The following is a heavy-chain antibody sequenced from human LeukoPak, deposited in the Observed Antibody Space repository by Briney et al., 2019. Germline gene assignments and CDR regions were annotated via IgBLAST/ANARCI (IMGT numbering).Heavy chain of an antibody. CDR3: ARAYLAVATWGAFDI. J-gene: IGHJ3*02. CDR1: GGSISSGSYY. Sequence: PSETLSLTCTVSGGSISSGSYYWSWIRQPAGKGLEWIGRIYTSGSTNYNPSLKSRVTISVDTSKNQFSLKLSSVTAADTAVYYCARAYLAVATWGAFDIWGQGTMVTVSS. CDR2: IYTSGST. V-gene: IGHV4-61*02. D-gene: IGHD6-19*01.